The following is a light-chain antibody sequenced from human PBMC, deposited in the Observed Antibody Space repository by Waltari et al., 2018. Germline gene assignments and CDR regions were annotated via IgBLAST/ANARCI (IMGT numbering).Light chain of an antibody. CDR1: QNVRNF. J-gene: IGKJ4*01. CDR2: DTS. CDR3: QHRNNWPLT. V-gene: IGKV3-11*01. Sequence: DTVLTQSPATLSLSPGERATLSCRASQNVRNFLAWYQQKPGQAPRLLIYDTSNRATGIPARFSGSGFGTDFTLTITSLEPEDFAVYYCQHRNNWPLTFGGGTKVEIK.